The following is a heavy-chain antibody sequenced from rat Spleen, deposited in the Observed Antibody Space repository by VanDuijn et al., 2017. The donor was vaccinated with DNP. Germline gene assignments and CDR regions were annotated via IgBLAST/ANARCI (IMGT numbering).Heavy chain of an antibody. V-gene: IGHV5-7*01. J-gene: IGHJ4*01. Sequence: EVQLVESGGGLVQPGRSLKLSCAASGFTFSDYNMAWVRQAPKKGLEWVATISYDGSSTYYRDSVKGRFTISRDNAKSTLYLQMESLRSEDTATYYCARHGYGSYYAMDAWGQGTSVTVSS. D-gene: IGHD1-3*01. CDR1: GFTFSDYN. CDR3: ARHGYGSYYAMDA. CDR2: ISYDGSST.